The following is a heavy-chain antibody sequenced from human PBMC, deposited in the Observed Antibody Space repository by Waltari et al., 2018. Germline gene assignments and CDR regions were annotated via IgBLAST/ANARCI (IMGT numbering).Heavy chain of an antibody. CDR2: IKQDGSEK. Sequence: EVQLVESGGGLVQPGGSLRLSCSAFGFTFSRYWMSWVRQAPGKGLEWVANIKQDGSEKFYVDSVKGRFTISRDNAKNALYLEMNSLRDEDTAVYYCARSLSWFREADYWGQGTLVTVSS. CDR3: ARSLSWFREADY. J-gene: IGHJ4*02. CDR1: GFTFSRYW. D-gene: IGHD3-10*01. V-gene: IGHV3-7*01.